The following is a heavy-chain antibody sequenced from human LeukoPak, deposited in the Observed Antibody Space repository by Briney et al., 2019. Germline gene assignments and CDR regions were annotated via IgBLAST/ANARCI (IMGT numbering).Heavy chain of an antibody. CDR1: AYSFTCYF. Sequence: ASVTVSCKTSAYSFTCYFFHWIRPAPGQGLEWMGWINANSGDTNYAQQFQGRLTMTRDRSISTVYMELSRLRTDETAVYYCARDFSWGVDSWGKGTLVTVSS. D-gene: IGHD3-10*01. J-gene: IGHJ4*02. CDR3: ARDFSWGVDS. V-gene: IGHV1-2*02. CDR2: INANSGDT.